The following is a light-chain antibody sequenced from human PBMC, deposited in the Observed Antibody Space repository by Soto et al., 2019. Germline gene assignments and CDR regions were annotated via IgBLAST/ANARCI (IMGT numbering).Light chain of an antibody. CDR3: QQYDTYPWT. Sequence: DIQMTQSPTTLSASVGDRVIITCRASQRMSAWLAWYQQKPGIAPKLLIYDASSLEDGVPSRFSGSGSGTDFTLTINSLQPDDFATYCCQQYDTYPWTFGQGTKVEIK. J-gene: IGKJ1*01. CDR2: DAS. CDR1: QRMSAW. V-gene: IGKV1-5*01.